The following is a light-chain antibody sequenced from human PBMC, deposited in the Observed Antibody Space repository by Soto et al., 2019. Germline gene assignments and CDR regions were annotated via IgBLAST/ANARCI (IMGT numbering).Light chain of an antibody. CDR2: GNS. Sequence: QSVLTQPPSVSGAPGQRVTISCTGSSSNIGAGYDVHWYQQLPGTAHKLLIYGNSNRPSGVPDRFSGSKSGTSASLAITGLQAEDEADYYCQSYDSSLSGSVFGGGTKLPVL. CDR1: SSNIGAGYD. J-gene: IGLJ3*02. CDR3: QSYDSSLSGSV. V-gene: IGLV1-40*01.